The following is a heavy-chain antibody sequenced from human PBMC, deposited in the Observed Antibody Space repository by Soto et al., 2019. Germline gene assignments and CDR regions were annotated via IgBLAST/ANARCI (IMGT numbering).Heavy chain of an antibody. CDR1: GYTFTSYY. CDR3: ARTADSSGYYYVNYYFDY. Sequence: QVQLVQSGAEVKKPGASVKVSCKASGYTFTSYYMHWVRQAPGQGFEWMGINNPSGGSTSYAQKFQGRVTMTRDTSTSTVYMELSSLRSEDTAMYYCARTADSSGYYYVNYYFDYWGQGTLVTVSS. CDR2: NNPSGGST. V-gene: IGHV1-46*01. D-gene: IGHD3-22*01. J-gene: IGHJ4*02.